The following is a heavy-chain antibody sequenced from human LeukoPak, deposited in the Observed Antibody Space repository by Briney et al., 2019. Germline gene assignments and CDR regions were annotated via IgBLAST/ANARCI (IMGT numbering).Heavy chain of an antibody. CDR2: ISSSGSTI. V-gene: IGHV3-48*04. J-gene: IGHJ5*02. CDR3: ARDRGVRGGAVNWFDP. D-gene: IGHD3-10*01. Sequence: PGGSLRLSCAASGFTFSSYSMNWVRQAPGKGLEWVSYISSSGSTIYYADSLKGRFTISRDNAKNSLYLQMNSLRAEDTAVYYCARDRGVRGGAVNWFDPWGQGTLVTVSS. CDR1: GFTFSSYS.